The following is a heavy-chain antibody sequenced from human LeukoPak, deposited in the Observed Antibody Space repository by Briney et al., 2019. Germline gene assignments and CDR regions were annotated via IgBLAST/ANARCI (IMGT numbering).Heavy chain of an antibody. CDR1: GFTFSSYA. V-gene: IGHV3-48*03. CDR2: ISSSGSTI. Sequence: GGSLRLSCAASGFTFSSYAMSWVRQAPGKGLEWVSYISSSGSTIYYADSVKGRFTISRDNAKNSLYLQMNSLRAEDTAVYYCARDGDFWSGYRSIDYWGQGTLVTVSS. CDR3: ARDGDFWSGYRSIDY. J-gene: IGHJ4*02. D-gene: IGHD3-3*01.